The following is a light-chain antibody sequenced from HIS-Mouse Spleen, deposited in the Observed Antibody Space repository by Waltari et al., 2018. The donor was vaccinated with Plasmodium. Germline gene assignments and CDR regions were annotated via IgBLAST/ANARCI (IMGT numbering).Light chain of an antibody. J-gene: IGLJ3*02. CDR2: GNS. CDR1: SSNIGAGYD. Sequence: QSVLTQPPSVSGAPGQRVTISCTGSSSNIGAGYDVHWYQQLPGTAPKLLIYGNSNRPSGAPDRFSGSKSGTSASLAITGLQAEDEADYYCQSYDSSLSVFGGGTKLTVL. V-gene: IGLV1-40*01. CDR3: QSYDSSLSV.